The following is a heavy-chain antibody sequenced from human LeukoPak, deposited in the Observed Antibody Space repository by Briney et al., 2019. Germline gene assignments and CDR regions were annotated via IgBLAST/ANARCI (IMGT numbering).Heavy chain of an antibody. Sequence: KSSETLSLTCAVYGGSFRGYYWSWIRQPPGKGLEWIGEINHSGSTNYNPSLKSRVTISVDTSKNQFSLKLSSVTAADTAVYYCARQYSSSSRYFDYWGQGTLVTVSS. CDR1: GGSFRGYY. CDR2: INHSGST. J-gene: IGHJ4*02. CDR3: ARQYSSSSRYFDY. D-gene: IGHD6-6*01. V-gene: IGHV4-34*01.